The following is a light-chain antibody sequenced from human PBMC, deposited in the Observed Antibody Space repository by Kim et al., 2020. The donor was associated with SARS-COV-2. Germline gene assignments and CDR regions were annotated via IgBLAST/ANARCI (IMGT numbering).Light chain of an antibody. CDR2: IAY. CDR1: RSITSNY. CDR3: HQYGSSPST. Sequence: PGERAHLTGRASRSITSNYLAWYQQKPGQAPRLLIYIAYTRATGIPDRFSGSGSGTEFTLTISRLEPEDFAVYYCHQYGSSPSTFGQGTRLEIK. V-gene: IGKV3-20*01. J-gene: IGKJ5*01.